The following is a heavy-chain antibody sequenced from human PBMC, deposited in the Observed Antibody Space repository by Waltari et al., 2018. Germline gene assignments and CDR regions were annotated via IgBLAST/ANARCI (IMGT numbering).Heavy chain of an antibody. D-gene: IGHD1-20*01. CDR1: GIIFNNFA. Sequence: EVQLLESGGGLVQPGGSLRLSCAASGIIFNNFAINWVRLAPGTGLDGVAAITFSDDTFYADSVMGRFTVSRDTSKNTVYLQMNGLRAEDTAIYYCAKPFYNWDDPLHSWGQGTLVAVSS. CDR2: ITFSDDT. V-gene: IGHV3-23*01. CDR3: AKPFYNWDDPLHS. J-gene: IGHJ4*02.